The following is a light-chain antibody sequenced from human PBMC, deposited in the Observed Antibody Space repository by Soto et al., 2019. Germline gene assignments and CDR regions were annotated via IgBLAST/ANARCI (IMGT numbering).Light chain of an antibody. Sequence: DIQMTQSPSSLSASVGDRVTITCQASQDIREFLNWYQQKPGKAPKLLINGASNLETGVPSRFSGSGSGTDFTFTISSLQTEGIATYFCQQYYSVPLTFGGGTKVETK. CDR1: QDIREF. J-gene: IGKJ4*01. CDR2: GAS. V-gene: IGKV1-33*01. CDR3: QQYYSVPLT.